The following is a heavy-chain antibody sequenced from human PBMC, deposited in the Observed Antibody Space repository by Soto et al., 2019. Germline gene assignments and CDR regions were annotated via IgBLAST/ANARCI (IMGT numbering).Heavy chain of an antibody. CDR3: AKSNYRYYYYMDF. D-gene: IGHD1-7*01. V-gene: IGHV3-23*01. CDR2: ISGSGGST. J-gene: IGHJ6*03. CDR1: GFTISSYA. Sequence: EVQLLESGGGLVQPGGSLRLSCAASGFTISSYAMSWVRQAPGTGLEWVSAISGSGGSTYYADSVKGRFTISRDNSKNTLYLQMNSLRAEDTAVDYCAKSNYRYYYYMDFWGKGTTVTVSS.